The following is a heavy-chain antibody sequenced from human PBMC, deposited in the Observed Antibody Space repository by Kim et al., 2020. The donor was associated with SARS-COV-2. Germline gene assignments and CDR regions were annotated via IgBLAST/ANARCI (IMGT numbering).Heavy chain of an antibody. Sequence: SIKSRVTISVDTSKNQFSLKLSSVTAADTAVYYCARDSVYYYGSGSYPRDWGQGTLVTVSS. D-gene: IGHD3-10*01. CDR3: ARDSVYYYGSGSYPRD. J-gene: IGHJ4*02. V-gene: IGHV4-31*02.